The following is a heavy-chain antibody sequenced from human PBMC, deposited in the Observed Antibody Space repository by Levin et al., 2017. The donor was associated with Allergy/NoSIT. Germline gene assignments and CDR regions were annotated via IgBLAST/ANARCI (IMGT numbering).Heavy chain of an antibody. Sequence: TLSLTCTVSGASISSSSYYWGWIRQPPGKGLEWIGSIYYSGNTYYNPSLKSRVSISGDTSNNQFSLKLSSVTAADTAVYYCARQVWASAGIDPFDYWGQGALVTVSS. V-gene: IGHV4-39*01. D-gene: IGHD6-13*01. CDR3: ARQVWASAGIDPFDY. CDR1: GASISSSSYY. CDR2: IYYSGNT. J-gene: IGHJ4*02.